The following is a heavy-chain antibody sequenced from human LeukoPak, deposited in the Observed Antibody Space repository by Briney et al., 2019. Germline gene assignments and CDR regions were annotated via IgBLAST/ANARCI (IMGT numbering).Heavy chain of an antibody. J-gene: IGHJ4*02. D-gene: IGHD3-10*01. CDR3: ARLERWGYYGSGSVFDY. Sequence: SETLSLTCTVSCGSISSDYWRWIRQPPGRGMGWIGYGYYSGITNYKPSRKSRVNISVDTSKHQFSLKLSSVTAADTAVYYCARLERWGYYGSGSVFDYWGQGTLVTVSS. CDR2: GYYSGIT. V-gene: IGHV4-59*08. CDR1: CGSISSDY.